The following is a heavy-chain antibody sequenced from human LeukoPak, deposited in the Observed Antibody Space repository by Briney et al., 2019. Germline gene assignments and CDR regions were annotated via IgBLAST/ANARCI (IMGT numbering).Heavy chain of an antibody. V-gene: IGHV1-69*13. J-gene: IGHJ5*02. CDR1: EGTFTSYA. CDR2: IIPISGTT. Sequence: SVKVSCKTSEGTFTSYAITWVRQAPGQGLEWMGKIIPISGTTNYAQKFQGRVTFTADESTSTAYMELSSLRSEDTALYYCARKLRLGGNWFDPWGQGTLVTVSS. CDR3: ARKLRLGGNWFDP. D-gene: IGHD1-26*01.